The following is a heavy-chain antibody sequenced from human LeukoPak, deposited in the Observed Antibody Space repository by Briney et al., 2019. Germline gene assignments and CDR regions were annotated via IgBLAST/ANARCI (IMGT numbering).Heavy chain of an antibody. CDR3: ARARGYSYGHLPFRY. CDR1: GGSFIGYY. J-gene: IGHJ4*02. V-gene: IGHV4-34*01. Sequence: SETLSLTCAVYGGSFIGYYWSWIRQPPGKGLEWIGEINHSGSTNYNPSLKSRVTISVDTSKNQFSLRLSSVTAADTAVYYCARARGYSYGHLPFRYWGQGTLVTVSS. D-gene: IGHD5-18*01. CDR2: INHSGST.